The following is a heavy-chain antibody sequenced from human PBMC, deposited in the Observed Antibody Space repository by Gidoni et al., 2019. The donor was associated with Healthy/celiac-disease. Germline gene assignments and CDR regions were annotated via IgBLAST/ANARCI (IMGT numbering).Heavy chain of an antibody. D-gene: IGHD2-15*01. Sequence: QVQLQQWGAGLLKPSETLSLTCAVYGGSFSGYYWRWIRQPPGKGLEWIGEINHSGSTNYNPSLKSRVTISVDTSKNQFSLKLSSVTAADTAVYYCARGDCSGGSCYLPYYYGMDVWGQGTTVTVSS. CDR1: GGSFSGYY. J-gene: IGHJ6*02. CDR2: INHSGST. V-gene: IGHV4-34*01. CDR3: ARGDCSGGSCYLPYYYGMDV.